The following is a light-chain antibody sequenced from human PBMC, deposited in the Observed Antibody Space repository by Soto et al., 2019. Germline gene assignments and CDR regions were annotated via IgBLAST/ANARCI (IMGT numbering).Light chain of an antibody. V-gene: IGKV1-5*03. Sequence: DIQMTQSPSTLSASVGDRVTITCRASQSISNWLAWYQQRPGKAPKLLIYKASSLESGVPSRFSGSGFGTEFALTISSLQPDDLATYYCQQFYDYCTFGQGTKVEIK. CDR1: QSISNW. CDR2: KAS. J-gene: IGKJ1*01. CDR3: QQFYDYCT.